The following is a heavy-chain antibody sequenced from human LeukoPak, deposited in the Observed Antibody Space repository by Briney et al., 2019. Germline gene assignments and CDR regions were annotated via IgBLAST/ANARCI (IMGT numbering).Heavy chain of an antibody. V-gene: IGHV1-69*13. CDR1: GGTFSSYA. Sequence: SVTVSSKASGGTFSSYAISWVRQAPGQGLEWMGGIIPIFGTANYAQKFQGRVTITADESMSTAYMELSSLRSEDTAVYYCARRLLWFGGFDYWGQGTLVTVSS. CDR3: ARRLLWFGGFDY. CDR2: IIPIFGTA. D-gene: IGHD3-10*01. J-gene: IGHJ4*02.